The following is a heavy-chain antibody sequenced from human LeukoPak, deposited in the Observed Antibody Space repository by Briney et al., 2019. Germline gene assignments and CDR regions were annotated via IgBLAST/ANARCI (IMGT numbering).Heavy chain of an antibody. CDR3: ARGVTTGYYFDY. CDR1: GFTFDDYA. Sequence: GGSLRLSCAASGFTFDDYAMHWVRQAPGKGLEWVSGISWNSGSIGYADSVKGRFTISRDNAKNSLYLQMNSLRAEDTAVYYCARGVTTGYYFDYWGQGTLVTVSS. V-gene: IGHV3-9*01. CDR2: ISWNSGSI. D-gene: IGHD4-17*01. J-gene: IGHJ4*02.